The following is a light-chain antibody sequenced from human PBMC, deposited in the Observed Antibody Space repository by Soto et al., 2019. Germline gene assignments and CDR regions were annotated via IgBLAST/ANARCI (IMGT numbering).Light chain of an antibody. V-gene: IGKV1-5*01. CDR3: QQYNSYWT. CDR2: XAS. Sequence: DIHMTQSPSTLSSSAGDRVTIAXRASHSIIIWLPWYQQKAGKAPKXXIYXASSLESGVPSRFSGSGSGTEFTLTISSLQPDDLATYYCQQYNSYWTFGQGTKVDIK. J-gene: IGKJ1*01. CDR1: HSIIIW.